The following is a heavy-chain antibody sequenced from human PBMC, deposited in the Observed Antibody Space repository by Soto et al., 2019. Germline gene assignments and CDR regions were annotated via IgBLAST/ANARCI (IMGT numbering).Heavy chain of an antibody. Sequence: QVQLQESGPGLVKPSQTLSLTCTVSGGSISSGGYYWSWIRQHPGKGLEWIGYIYYSGSTYYNPSLKSRVTISVDTSKTQFSLKLSSVTAADTAVYYCAREGGPTKGNYYYGMDVWGQGTTVTVSS. V-gene: IGHV4-31*03. CDR3: AREGGPTKGNYYYGMDV. D-gene: IGHD1-26*01. CDR1: GGSISSGGYY. J-gene: IGHJ6*02. CDR2: IYYSGST.